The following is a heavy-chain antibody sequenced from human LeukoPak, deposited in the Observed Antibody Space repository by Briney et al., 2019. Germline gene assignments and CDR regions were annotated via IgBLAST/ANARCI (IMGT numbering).Heavy chain of an antibody. CDR2: TIPILGIA. CDR1: GGTFSSYT. D-gene: IGHD5-18*01. CDR3: ASGLQLWLLHYYYGMDV. J-gene: IGHJ6*02. V-gene: IGHV1-69*02. Sequence: ASVKVSCKASGGTFSSYTIGWVRQAPGQGLEWMGRTIPILGIANYAQKFQGRVTITADKSTSTAYMELSSLRSEDTAVYYCASGLQLWLLHYYYGMDVWGQGTTVTVSS.